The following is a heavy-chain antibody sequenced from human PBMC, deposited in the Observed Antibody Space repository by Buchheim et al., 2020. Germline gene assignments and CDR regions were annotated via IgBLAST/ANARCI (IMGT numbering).Heavy chain of an antibody. J-gene: IGHJ6*02. CDR1: GFTFSTYW. CDR2: ISGSGGST. Sequence: EVQLVESGGDLVQPGGSLRLSCAASGFTFSTYWMHWVRQAPGKGLVWVSAISGSGGSTYYADSVKGRFTISRDNSKNTLYLQMNSLRAEDTAVYYCAKDATGPPRYYYYGMDVWGQGTT. CDR3: AKDATGPPRYYYYGMDV. D-gene: IGHD1-14*01. V-gene: IGHV3-23*04.